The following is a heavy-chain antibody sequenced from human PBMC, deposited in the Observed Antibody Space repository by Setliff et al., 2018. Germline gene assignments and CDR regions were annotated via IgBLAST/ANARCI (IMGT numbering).Heavy chain of an antibody. D-gene: IGHD5-18*01. J-gene: IGHJ4*02. CDR2: ISSSGITI. Sequence: GGSLRLSCAASGFTFSSYEMNWVRQAPGKGLEWVSYISSSGITIYYADSVTGRFTISRDNAKNSLYLQMNSLRAEDTAVYSCARARGYSYGPFDYWGQGTLVTVSS. CDR3: ARARGYSYGPFDY. CDR1: GFTFSSYE. V-gene: IGHV3-48*03.